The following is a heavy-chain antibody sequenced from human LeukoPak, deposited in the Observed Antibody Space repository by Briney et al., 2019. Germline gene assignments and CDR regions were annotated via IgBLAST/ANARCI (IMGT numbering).Heavy chain of an antibody. D-gene: IGHD1-26*01. CDR3: AKEYSGTFSPFPSYFDY. J-gene: IGHJ4*02. CDR2: ISASAGRT. Sequence: GGSLRLSCAASGFTFTNNFMSWVRQAPGKGLEWVSAISASAGRTYYADSVKGRFTISRDNSKNTLFPQMNSLRADDTAVYYCAKEYSGTFSPFPSYFDYWGQGTLVTVSS. CDR1: GFTFTNNF. V-gene: IGHV3-23*01.